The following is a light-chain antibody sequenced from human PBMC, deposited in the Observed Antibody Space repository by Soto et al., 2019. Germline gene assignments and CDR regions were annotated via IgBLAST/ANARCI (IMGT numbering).Light chain of an antibody. CDR2: GAS. CDR3: HQYRNSPWT. J-gene: IGKJ1*01. Sequence: EIVLTQSPGTLSLSPGERATLSCRASQSVSSSYLAWYQQKPGQAPRLLIYGASSRATGISDRFSGSGSGTDFTLTISRLEPEDFAVYYCHQYRNSPWTFGQGTKVDIK. CDR1: QSVSSSY. V-gene: IGKV3-20*01.